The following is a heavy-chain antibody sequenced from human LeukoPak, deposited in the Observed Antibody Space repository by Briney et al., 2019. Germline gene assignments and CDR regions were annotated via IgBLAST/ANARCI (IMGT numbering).Heavy chain of an antibody. J-gene: IGHJ4*02. D-gene: IGHD4-17*01. Sequence: GGSLRLSCAASEFTFSSYWMSWVRQAPGKGLEWVANIKQDGGQIYYLDSVKGRFTVSRDNAKNSLYLQMKSLRAEGTAVYYCARLGARQMLEYWGQGTLVTVSS. CDR2: IKQDGGQI. CDR1: EFTFSSYW. CDR3: ARLGARQMLEY. V-gene: IGHV3-7*01.